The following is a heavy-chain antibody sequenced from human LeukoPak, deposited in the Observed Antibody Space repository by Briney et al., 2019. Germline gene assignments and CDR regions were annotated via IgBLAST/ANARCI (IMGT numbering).Heavy chain of an antibody. CDR3: ATRDKMVYAIRSFDY. D-gene: IGHD2-8*01. J-gene: IGHJ4*02. Sequence: QPGGSLRLPCAASGFTFSSYAMSWVRQAPGKGLEWVSAISGSGGSTYYADSVKGRFTISRDNSKNTLYLQMNSLRAEDTAVYYCATRDKMVYAIRSFDYWGQGTLVTVSS. CDR1: GFTFSSYA. CDR2: ISGSGGST. V-gene: IGHV3-23*01.